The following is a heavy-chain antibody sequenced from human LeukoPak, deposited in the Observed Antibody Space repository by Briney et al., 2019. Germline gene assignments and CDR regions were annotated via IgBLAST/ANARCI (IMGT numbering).Heavy chain of an antibody. CDR1: GGSISSYY. J-gene: IGHJ4*02. D-gene: IGHD5-12*01. Sequence: PSETLSLTCTVSGGSISSYYWSWIRQPPGQGLEWIGYIYYSGSTNYNPSLKSRVTISVDTSKNQFSLKLSSVTAADTAVYYCARVRGYSGYDLLDYWGQGTLVTVSS. V-gene: IGHV4-59*01. CDR2: IYYSGST. CDR3: ARVRGYSGYDLLDY.